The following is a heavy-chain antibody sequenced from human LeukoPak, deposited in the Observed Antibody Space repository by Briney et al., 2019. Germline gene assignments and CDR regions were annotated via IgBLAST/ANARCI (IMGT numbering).Heavy chain of an antibody. Sequence: GGSLRLSCAASGFTFSNYWMNWVRQAPGKGLEWVANIKQDGSEEYYVDSVKGRFTISRDNAKNSLYLQMNNLRAEDTAVYYCARDRSYMNRYYFDYWGQGTLVTVSS. V-gene: IGHV3-7*01. J-gene: IGHJ4*02. CDR1: GFTFSNYW. CDR2: IKQDGSEE. CDR3: ARDRSYMNRYYFDY. D-gene: IGHD1-26*01.